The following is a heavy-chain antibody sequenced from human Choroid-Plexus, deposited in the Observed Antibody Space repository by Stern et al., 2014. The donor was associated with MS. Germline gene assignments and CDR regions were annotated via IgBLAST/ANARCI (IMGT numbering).Heavy chain of an antibody. J-gene: IGHJ4*02. Sequence: QVQLVESGGGVAQPGRPLILSCAASGFTFSNFGMHWVRHAPGQGLEWVALISYDGSDKYYADSVKGRFTIFRDNSKNTLYMHMNSLRAEDTAVYYCAKDRQWSTYFFDYWGQGSLVTVSS. CDR1: GFTFSNFG. CDR2: ISYDGSDK. V-gene: IGHV3-30*18. D-gene: IGHD2-15*01. CDR3: AKDRQWSTYFFDY.